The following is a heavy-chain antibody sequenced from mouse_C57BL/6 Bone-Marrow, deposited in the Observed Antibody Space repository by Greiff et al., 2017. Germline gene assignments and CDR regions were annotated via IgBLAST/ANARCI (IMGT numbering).Heavy chain of an antibody. CDR2: IYPVSGST. D-gene: IGHD1-1*01. V-gene: IGHV1-55*01. J-gene: IGHJ2*01. Sequence: VQLQQPGAELVKPGASVKMSCKASGYTFTSYWITWVKQRPGQGLEWIGDIYPVSGSTNYNEKFKSKATLTVDTSSSTAYMQLSSLTSEDSAVYYGAGSNGYYYGSRGYWGQGTTLTVSS. CDR1: GYTFTSYW. CDR3: AGSNGYYYGSRGY.